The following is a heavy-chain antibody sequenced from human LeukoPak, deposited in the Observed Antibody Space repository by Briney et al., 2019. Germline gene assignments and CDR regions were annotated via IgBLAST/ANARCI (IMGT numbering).Heavy chain of an antibody. CDR2: ISGSGGST. J-gene: IGHJ4*02. Sequence: GGSLRLSCAASGFTFSSCAMSWVRQAPGKGLEWVSAISGSGGSTYYADSVKGRFTISRDNSKNTLYLQMNSLRAEDTAVYYCAKVPIVVVIKRVGYWGQGTLVTVSS. CDR3: AKVPIVVVIKRVGY. V-gene: IGHV3-23*01. CDR1: GFTFSSCA. D-gene: IGHD3-22*01.